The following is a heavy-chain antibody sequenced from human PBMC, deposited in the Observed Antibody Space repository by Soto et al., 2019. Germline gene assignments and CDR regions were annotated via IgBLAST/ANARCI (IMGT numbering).Heavy chain of an antibody. CDR2: IYYSGST. CDR1: GGSISSYY. D-gene: IGHD7-27*01. J-gene: IGHJ4*02. V-gene: IGHV4-59*08. Sequence: PSETVSLTCTDSGGSISSYYWSWIRQPPGKGLEWIGYIYYSGSTNYNPSLKSRVTISVDTSKNQFSLKLSSVTAADTAVYYCARRWGRTFDYWGQGTLVTVSS. CDR3: ARRWGRTFDY.